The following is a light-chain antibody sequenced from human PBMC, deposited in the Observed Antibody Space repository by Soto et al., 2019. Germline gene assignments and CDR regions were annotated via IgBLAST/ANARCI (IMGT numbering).Light chain of an antibody. Sequence: EIVLTQSPGTLSLSPGERATLSCRASQSVSSSYLAWYKQKPGQAPRLLIYGASSRATGIPDRFSGSGSGTDFTLTTSRLEPEDFAVYYCQQYGSSPPTFGQGTKVDIK. J-gene: IGKJ1*01. V-gene: IGKV3-20*01. CDR3: QQYGSSPPT. CDR1: QSVSSSY. CDR2: GAS.